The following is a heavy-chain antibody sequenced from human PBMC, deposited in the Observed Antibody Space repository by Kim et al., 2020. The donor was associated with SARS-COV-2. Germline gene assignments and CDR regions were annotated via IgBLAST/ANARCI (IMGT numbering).Heavy chain of an antibody. CDR1: GGSFSGYY. D-gene: IGHD3-10*01. J-gene: IGHJ5*02. V-gene: IGHV4-34*01. CDR3: ARGSDYYGSGTPVFNWFDP. Sequence: SETLSLTCAVYGGSFSGYYWSWIRQPPGKGLEWIGEINHSGSTNYNPSLKSRVTISVDTSKNQFSLKLSSVTAADTAVYYCARGSDYYGSGTPVFNWFDPWGQGTLVTVSS. CDR2: INHSGST.